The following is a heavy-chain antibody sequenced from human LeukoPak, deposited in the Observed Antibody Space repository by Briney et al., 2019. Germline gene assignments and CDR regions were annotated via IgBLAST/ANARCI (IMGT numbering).Heavy chain of an antibody. V-gene: IGHV3-11*04. CDR1: GFTFSDYY. D-gene: IGHD4-17*01. J-gene: IGHJ4*02. Sequence: SGGSLRLSCAASGFTFSDYYMSWIRQAPGKGLEWVSYIGSSGSTIYYADSVKGRFTISRDNAKNSLYLQMNSLRAEDTAVYYCARGGAATVKYYGDSYWGQGTLVTVSS. CDR3: ARGGAATVKYYGDSY. CDR2: IGSSGSTI.